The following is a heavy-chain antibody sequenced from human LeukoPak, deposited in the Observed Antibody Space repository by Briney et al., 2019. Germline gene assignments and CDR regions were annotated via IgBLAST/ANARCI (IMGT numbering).Heavy chain of an antibody. D-gene: IGHD3-10*02. CDR3: IRETHVGLHLEY. J-gene: IGHJ4*02. Sequence: GGSLTLSCVASGFTFTTYWMHWIRQVPGKGLVWVARINTDGRVTTYADSVKGRFTVSRDNAENTLYLQMNNLRPEDTAVYYCIRETHVGLHLEYWGQGTLATVS. CDR2: INTDGRVT. V-gene: IGHV3-74*01. CDR1: GFTFTTYW.